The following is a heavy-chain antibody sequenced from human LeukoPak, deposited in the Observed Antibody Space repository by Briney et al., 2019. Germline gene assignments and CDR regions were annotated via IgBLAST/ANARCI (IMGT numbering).Heavy chain of an antibody. V-gene: IGHV3-21*04. Sequence: PGGSLTLSCAASGFIFSSYSMNWVRQAPGKGLEWVSSISSSSTYIYYADSVKGRFTISRDNAKNSLYLQMNSLRAEDTAVYYCARVVPPTDYGSGSYFWDPYYFDYWGQGTLVTVSS. CDR2: ISSSSTYI. CDR1: GFIFSSYS. CDR3: ARVVPPTDYGSGSYFWDPYYFDY. D-gene: IGHD3-10*01. J-gene: IGHJ4*02.